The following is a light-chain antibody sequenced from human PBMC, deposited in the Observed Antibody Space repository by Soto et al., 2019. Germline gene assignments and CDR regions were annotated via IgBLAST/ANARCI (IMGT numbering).Light chain of an antibody. J-gene: IGKJ5*01. CDR2: TAS. Sequence: DIQLSQSPSFLSASVGDRVTITCRASQGISNYLAWYQRKPGKAPKLLISTASILQSGVPSRFSGSGSGTEFTLTISRLQPEDFATYYCQQLTSYPITFGQGTRLEIK. V-gene: IGKV1-9*01. CDR1: QGISNY. CDR3: QQLTSYPIT.